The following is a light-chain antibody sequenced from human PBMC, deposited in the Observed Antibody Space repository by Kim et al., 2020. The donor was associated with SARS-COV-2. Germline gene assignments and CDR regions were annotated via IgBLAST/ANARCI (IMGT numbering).Light chain of an antibody. Sequence: SSELTQDPAVSVALGQTVRITCQGDSLRNYYASWYQQQPGQAPVLVLFGKNNRPSGIPDRFSGSKSGNTASLTITGAQAEDEADYYCNSRDSSGSQLVFGGGTQLTVL. CDR3: NSRDSSGSQLV. J-gene: IGLJ3*02. CDR1: SLRNYY. CDR2: GKN. V-gene: IGLV3-19*01.